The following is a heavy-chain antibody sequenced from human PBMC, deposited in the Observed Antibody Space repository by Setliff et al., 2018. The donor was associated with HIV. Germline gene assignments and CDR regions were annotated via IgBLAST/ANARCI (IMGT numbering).Heavy chain of an antibody. V-gene: IGHV3-15*01. CDR2: IKSKIDGGTT. CDR3: TTDPGRGEQLLSNYYYYYMDV. D-gene: IGHD2-2*01. J-gene: IGHJ6*03. Sequence: GGSLRLSCAASGFTFRNAWMSWVRQAPGKGLEWVGRIKSKIDGGTTDSAPPVKGRFTISRDDSKNTLYLQMNSLKTEDTAVYYCTTDPGRGEQLLSNYYYYYMDVWGKGTTVTVSS. CDR1: GFTFRNAW.